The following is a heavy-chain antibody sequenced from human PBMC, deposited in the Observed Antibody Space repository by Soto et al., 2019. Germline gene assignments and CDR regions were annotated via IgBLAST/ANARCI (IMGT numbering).Heavy chain of an antibody. V-gene: IGHV1-69*13. D-gene: IGHD3-3*01. CDR1: GGTFSSYA. CDR3: ARGSGLSREWFHYYYGMDV. Sequence: SVKVCCKASGGTFSSYAISWVRQAPGPGLEWMGGIIPIFGTANYAQKFQGRVTITADESTRTAYMELSSLRSEDTAVYYCARGSGLSREWFHYYYGMDVWGQGTTVTVYS. J-gene: IGHJ6*02. CDR2: IIPIFGTA.